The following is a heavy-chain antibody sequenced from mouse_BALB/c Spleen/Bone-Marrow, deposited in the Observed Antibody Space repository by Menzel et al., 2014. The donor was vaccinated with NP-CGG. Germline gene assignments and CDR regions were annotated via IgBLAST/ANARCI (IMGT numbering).Heavy chain of an antibody. CDR2: INPGSSTI. Sequence: EVHLVESGGGLVQPGGSLILSCAASGFDFSRYWMSWARQAPGKGQEWIGEINPGSSTINYTPSLKDKFIISRDNAKKTLYLQINEVGSEDTALYYCARLGCYGYFAYWGQGTTLTVSS. D-gene: IGHD1-1*01. V-gene: IGHV4-2*02. J-gene: IGHJ2*01. CDR3: ARLGCYGYFAY. CDR1: GFDFSRYW.